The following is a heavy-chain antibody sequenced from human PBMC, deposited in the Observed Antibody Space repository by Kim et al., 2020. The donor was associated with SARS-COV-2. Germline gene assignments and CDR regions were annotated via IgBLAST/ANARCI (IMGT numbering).Heavy chain of an antibody. J-gene: IGHJ4*02. Sequence: VKGRFTISRDNYKNTLYLQMNSRRAEDTAVYYCAREPRITIFGVVTGSDYWGQGTLVTVSS. V-gene: IGHV3-66*01. D-gene: IGHD3-3*01. CDR3: AREPRITIFGVVTGSDY.